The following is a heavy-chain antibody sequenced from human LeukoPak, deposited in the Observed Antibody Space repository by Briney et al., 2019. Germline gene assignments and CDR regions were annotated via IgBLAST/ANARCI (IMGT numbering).Heavy chain of an antibody. V-gene: IGHV3-48*03. J-gene: IGHJ4*02. CDR3: ARSGGNFDY. Sequence: GGSLRLSCAASGFTFSIYEMNWVRQAPRKGLEWVSYISTGGTTIHYADSVKGRFTISRDNAKNSLYLQMNSLRAEDTAVYYCARSGGNFDYWGQGTLVTVSS. D-gene: IGHD3-16*01. CDR2: ISTGGTTI. CDR1: GFTFSIYE.